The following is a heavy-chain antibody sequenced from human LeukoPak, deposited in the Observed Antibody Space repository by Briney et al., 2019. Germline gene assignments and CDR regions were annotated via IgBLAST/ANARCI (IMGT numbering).Heavy chain of an antibody. CDR3: ARGKRRDSFKNVFEI. D-gene: IGHD4-4*01. J-gene: IGHJ3*02. Sequence: KASETLSLTCAVNGGPLSGYYWSWIRQSPGKGLEWIREIDHSGSTNYNPSLKSRISMSVDTSKNRVSLRLTSVTAADTAVYSCARGKRRDSFKNVFEIWGQGTGVTVSS. CDR2: IDHSGST. V-gene: IGHV4-34*01. CDR1: GGPLSGYY.